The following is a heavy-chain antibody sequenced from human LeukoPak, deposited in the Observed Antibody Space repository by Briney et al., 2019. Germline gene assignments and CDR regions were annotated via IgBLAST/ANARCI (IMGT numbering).Heavy chain of an antibody. D-gene: IGHD3-3*01. V-gene: IGHV3-33*01. CDR2: IWYDGSNK. Sequence: PGGSLRLSCAASGFTFSSYGMHWVRQAPGKGLEWVAVIWYDGSNKYYADSVKGRFTISRDNSKNTLYLQMNSLRAEDTAVYYCARVAIFGHAFDIWGQGTMVTVSS. J-gene: IGHJ3*02. CDR1: GFTFSSYG. CDR3: ARVAIFGHAFDI.